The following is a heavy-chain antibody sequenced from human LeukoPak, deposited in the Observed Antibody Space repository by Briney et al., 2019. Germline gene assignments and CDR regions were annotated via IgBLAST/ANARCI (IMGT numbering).Heavy chain of an antibody. J-gene: IGHJ5*02. CDR2: INHSGST. CDR3: ARALYSSFSWFDP. CDR1: GVSFSGYY. Sequence: SETLSLTCAVYGVSFSGYYWSWIRQPPGKGLEWIGEINHSGSTNYNPSLKSRVTISVDTSKNQFSLKLSSVTAADTAVYYCARALYSSFSWFDPWGQGTLVTVSS. D-gene: IGHD6-6*01. V-gene: IGHV4-34*01.